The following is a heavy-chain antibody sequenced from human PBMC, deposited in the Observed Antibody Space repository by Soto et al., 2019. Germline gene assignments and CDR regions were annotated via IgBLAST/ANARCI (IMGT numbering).Heavy chain of an antibody. J-gene: IGHJ3*02. V-gene: IGHV4-39*01. CDR3: ARHVVGDAFDI. CDR2: IYYSGST. D-gene: IGHD2-15*01. Sequence: QLQLQESGPGLVKPSETLSLTCTVSGGSISSSSYYWGWIRQPPGKGLEWIGSIYYSGSTYYNPSLKSRVTISVDTSKNQFSLKLSSVTAADTAVYYCARHVVGDAFDIWGQGTMVTVSS. CDR1: GGSISSSSYY.